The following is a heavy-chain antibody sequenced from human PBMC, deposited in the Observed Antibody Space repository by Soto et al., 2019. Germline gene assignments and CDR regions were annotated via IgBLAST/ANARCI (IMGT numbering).Heavy chain of an antibody. V-gene: IGHV4-4*02. J-gene: IGHJ5*02. D-gene: IGHD3-16*01. CDR2: IYHTGTT. CDR1: GGSISTSNW. CDR3: ARGIRTWGEYVHNSFDP. Sequence: QVQLQESGPGLVKPSETLSLTCAVSGGSISTSNWWSWVRQPPEKGLDWIGEIYHTGTTNYNPSFKSRVTISVDTSKNHLSLKLSSVTAADTAVYYCARGIRTWGEYVHNSFDPWDQGTLVTVSS.